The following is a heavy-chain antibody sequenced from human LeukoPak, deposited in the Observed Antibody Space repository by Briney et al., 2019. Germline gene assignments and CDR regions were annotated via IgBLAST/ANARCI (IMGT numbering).Heavy chain of an antibody. J-gene: IGHJ5*02. CDR2: IYTSGST. CDR3: AREGTTYYYDTSGYRPPSGS. CDR1: GGSISSSNYY. Sequence: SETLSLTCTVSGGSISSSNYYWSWIRQPAGKGLEWIGRIYTSGSTNYNPSLKSRVTISVDTSKNQFSLKLSSVTAADTAVYYCAREGTTYYYDTSGYRPPSGSWGQGTLVTVSS. V-gene: IGHV4-61*02. D-gene: IGHD3-22*01.